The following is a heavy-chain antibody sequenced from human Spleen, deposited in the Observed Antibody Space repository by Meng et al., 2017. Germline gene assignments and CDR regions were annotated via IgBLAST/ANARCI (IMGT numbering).Heavy chain of an antibody. J-gene: IGHJ4*02. CDR3: ARGGDYGDYFDY. V-gene: IGHV1-2*06. CDR1: GYTFNAYS. D-gene: IGHD4-17*01. Sequence: QGQLVQSGAEVRKPGASVKVSCKASGYTFNAYSMHWVRQAPGQGLEWMGRINPNSGVTNYAQNFQGRVTMTRDTSISTAYMELSRLRSDDTAVYYCARGGDYGDYFDYWGQGTLVTVSS. CDR2: INPNSGVT.